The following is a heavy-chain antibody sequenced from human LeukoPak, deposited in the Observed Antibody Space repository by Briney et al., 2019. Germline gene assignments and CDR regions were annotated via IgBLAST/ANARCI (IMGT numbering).Heavy chain of an antibody. D-gene: IGHD2-2*01. CDR1: GYTFTSYG. J-gene: IGHJ5*02. CDR2: ISADNGNR. CDR3: ARVVPAAIRNWFDP. V-gene: IGHV1-18*01. Sequence: ASVKVSCKASGYTFTSYGISWVRQAPGQGLDGMGWISADNGNRNYAQKLQGIVTMTTDTCTSTAYMELRSLRSDDTAVYYGARVVPAAIRNWFDPWGQGTLVTVSS.